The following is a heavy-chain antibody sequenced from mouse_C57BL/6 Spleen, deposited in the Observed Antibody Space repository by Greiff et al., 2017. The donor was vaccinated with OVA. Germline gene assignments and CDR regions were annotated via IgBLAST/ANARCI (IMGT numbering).Heavy chain of an antibody. V-gene: IGHV1-18*01. CDR2: INPNNGGT. J-gene: IGHJ2*01. CDR3: ARMAGTGFDY. CDR1: GYTFTDYN. Sequence: VQLQHSGPELVKPGASVKIPCKASGYTFTDYNMDWVKQSHGKSLEWIGDINPNNGGTIYNQKFKGKATLTVDKSSSTAYMELRSLTSEDTAVYYCARMAGTGFDYWGQGTTLTVSS. D-gene: IGHD3-3*01.